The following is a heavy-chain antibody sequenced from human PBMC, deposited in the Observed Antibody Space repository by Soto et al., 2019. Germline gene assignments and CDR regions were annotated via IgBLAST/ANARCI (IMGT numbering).Heavy chain of an antibody. D-gene: IGHD4-17*01. CDR3: ARDYGGNTACDY. Sequence: PGGSLRLSCAASGFTFSSYAMHWVRQAPGKGLEWVAVISYDGSNKYYADSVKGRFTISGDNSKNTLYLQMNSLRAEDTAVYYCARDYGGNTACDYWGQGTLVTVSS. CDR1: GFTFSSYA. CDR2: ISYDGSNK. J-gene: IGHJ4*02. V-gene: IGHV3-30-3*01.